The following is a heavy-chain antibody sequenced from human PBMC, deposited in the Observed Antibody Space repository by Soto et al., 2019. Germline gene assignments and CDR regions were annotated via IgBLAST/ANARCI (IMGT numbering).Heavy chain of an antibody. CDR3: ATRPLLPGAP. J-gene: IGHJ3*01. CDR1: GFTFSSNE. Sequence: EVQLVESGGGLIQPGGSLRPSCAASGFTFSSNEMNWVRQAPGKGLEWVALIYSGGSTYYADSVKGRFTISRDNSKNTLYLQMSSLRAEDTAVYYCATRPLLPGAPWGQGTMVTVSS. D-gene: IGHD3-22*01. CDR2: IYSGGST. V-gene: IGHV3-53*01.